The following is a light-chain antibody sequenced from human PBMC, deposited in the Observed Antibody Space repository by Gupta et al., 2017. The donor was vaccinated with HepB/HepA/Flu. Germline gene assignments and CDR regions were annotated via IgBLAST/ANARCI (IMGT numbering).Light chain of an antibody. CDR3: QKYDNFLRSH. V-gene: IGKV1-33*01. J-gene: IGKJ4*01. CDR1: QDILNF. Sequence: DIQMTQSSSSLSASVGDRVTITCQASQDILNFMNWYQQKPGQAPKLLVYDASKLETGVPSRFSGSGSGTVFNFTISSLQSEDIATYYCQKYDNFLRSHFGGGTXVDIK. CDR2: DAS.